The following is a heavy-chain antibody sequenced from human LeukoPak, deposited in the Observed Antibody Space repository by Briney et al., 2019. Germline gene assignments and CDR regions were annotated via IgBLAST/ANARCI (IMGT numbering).Heavy chain of an antibody. Sequence: SETLPLTCTVSGGSISSYYWSWIRQPPGKGLEWIGYIYYSGSTNYNPSLKSRVTISVDTSKNQFSLKLSSVTAADTAAYYCARVGSPSRDYYMDVWGKGTTVTISS. V-gene: IGHV4-59*01. CDR3: ARVGSPSRDYYMDV. J-gene: IGHJ6*03. CDR1: GGSISSYY. CDR2: IYYSGST.